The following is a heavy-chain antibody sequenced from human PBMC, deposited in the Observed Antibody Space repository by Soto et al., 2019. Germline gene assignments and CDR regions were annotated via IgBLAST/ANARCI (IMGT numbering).Heavy chain of an antibody. CDR3: ARVTVLRFLDV. Sequence: SETLSLTCTVSGGSISSYYWSWIRQPPGKGLEWIGYIYYSGSTNYNPSLKSRVTISVDTSKNQFSLKLSSVTAADTAVYYCARVTVLRFLDVWGKGTTVTVSS. V-gene: IGHV4-59*01. J-gene: IGHJ6*04. CDR2: IYYSGST. D-gene: IGHD3-3*01. CDR1: GGSISSYY.